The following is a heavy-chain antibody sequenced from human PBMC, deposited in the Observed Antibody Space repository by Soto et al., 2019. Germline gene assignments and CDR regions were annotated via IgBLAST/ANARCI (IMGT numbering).Heavy chain of an antibody. CDR3: ARGLEAYYYYGMDG. V-gene: IGHV1-18*04. CDR2: ISAYNGNT. Sequence: GASVKVSCTASGYTFTSYGISWVRRAPGQGLEWMGWISAYNGNTNYAQKLQGRITMTTDTSTSTAYMELRSLRSDDTAVYYCARGLEAYYYYGMDGWGQGTTVTVAS. D-gene: IGHD1-1*01. J-gene: IGHJ6*02. CDR1: GYTFTSYG.